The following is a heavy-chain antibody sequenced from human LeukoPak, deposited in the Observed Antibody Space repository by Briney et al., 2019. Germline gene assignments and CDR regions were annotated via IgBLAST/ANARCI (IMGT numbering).Heavy chain of an antibody. CDR1: GGTFSSYA. CDR3: ARDSPYSSTSYYYYGMDV. Sequence: SVKVSCKASGGTFSSYAISWVRQAPGQGLEWMGGIIPIFGTANYAQKFQGRVTITADESTSTAYMELSSLRSEDTAVYYCARDSPYSSTSYYYYGMDVWGQGTTVTVSS. CDR2: IIPIFGTA. J-gene: IGHJ6*02. V-gene: IGHV1-69*01. D-gene: IGHD6-13*01.